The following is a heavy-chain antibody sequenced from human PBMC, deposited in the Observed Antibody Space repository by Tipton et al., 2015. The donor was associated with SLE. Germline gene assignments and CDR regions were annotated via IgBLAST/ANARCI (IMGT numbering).Heavy chain of an antibody. J-gene: IGHJ4*02. D-gene: IGHD6-13*01. Sequence: GLVKPSETLSLTCAVYGGSFSGYYWSWIRQPPGKGLEWIGEINHSGSTNYNPSLKSRVTISVDTSKNQFSLKLSSVTAADTAVYYCARGQSSSWYAYYFDYWGQGTLVTVSS. CDR1: GGSFSGYY. CDR3: ARGQSSSWYAYYFDY. CDR2: INHSGST. V-gene: IGHV4-34*01.